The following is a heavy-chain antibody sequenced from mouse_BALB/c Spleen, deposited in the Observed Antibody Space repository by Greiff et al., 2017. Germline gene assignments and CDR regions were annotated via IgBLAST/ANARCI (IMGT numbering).Heavy chain of an antibody. CDR3: ARYLDYAMDY. CDR1: GFTFSSFG. V-gene: IGHV5-17*02. Sequence: EVQLVESGGGLVQPGGSRKLSCAASGFTFSSFGMHWVRQAPEKGLEWVAYISSGSSTIYYADTVKGRFTISRDNPKNTLFLQMTSLRSEDTAMYYCARYLDYAMDYWGQGTSVTVSS. J-gene: IGHJ4*01. D-gene: IGHD5-1*01. CDR2: ISSGSSTI.